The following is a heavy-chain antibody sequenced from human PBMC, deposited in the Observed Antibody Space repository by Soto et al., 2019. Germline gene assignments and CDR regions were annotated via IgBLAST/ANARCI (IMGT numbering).Heavy chain of an antibody. CDR1: GFTFNNYV. Sequence: GGSLRLSCVASGFTFNNYVMAWVRQAPGKGLEWVSAINGGGSSRYSADSVMGRFTISRDNSKNTLYLQMNSLRAEDTAVYYCAKDRNRLGLPAPFDYWGQGTLVTVSS. CDR2: INGGGSSR. D-gene: IGHD2-2*01. CDR3: AKDRNRLGLPAPFDY. V-gene: IGHV3-23*01. J-gene: IGHJ4*02.